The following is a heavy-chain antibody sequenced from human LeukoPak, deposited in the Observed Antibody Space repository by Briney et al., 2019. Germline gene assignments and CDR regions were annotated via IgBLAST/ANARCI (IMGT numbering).Heavy chain of an antibody. CDR3: ARWSSRGGFDY. Sequence: PGGSLRLSCAASGFTFNGYDIHWVRQAPGKGLEWVSGIDTAGDSHYLGSVKGRFTISRENAKNSVYLQMNSLRAGDTAVYYCARWSSRGGFDYWGQGTLVTVSS. D-gene: IGHD3-16*01. V-gene: IGHV3-13*01. CDR2: IDTAGDS. J-gene: IGHJ4*02. CDR1: GFTFNGYD.